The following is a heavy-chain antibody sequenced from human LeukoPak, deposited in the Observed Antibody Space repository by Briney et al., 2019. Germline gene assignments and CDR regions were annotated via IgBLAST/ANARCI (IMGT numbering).Heavy chain of an antibody. CDR3: ARHVIYYDRYFEY. V-gene: IGHV4-39*01. CDR2: IFHSGST. J-gene: IGHJ4*02. Sequence: KPSATLSLTCTFSGGSISSSSLYWGWIRQPPGKGLEWIWTIFHSGSTYYNPSLKSRVTLSVDTSKNQFSLKLSSVTAADTAVYFCARHVIYYDRYFEYWGQGTLVTVSS. CDR1: GGSISSSSLY. D-gene: IGHD3-22*01.